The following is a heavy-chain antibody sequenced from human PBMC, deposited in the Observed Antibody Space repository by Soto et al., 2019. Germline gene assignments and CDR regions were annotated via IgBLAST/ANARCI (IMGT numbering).Heavy chain of an antibody. CDR2: IKGKTDGGTT. J-gene: IGHJ6*03. CDR3: TTSGSIVVVVDAEGYYYYYMDV. Sequence: GGSLRLSCAASGFTFSNAWMSWVRQAPGKGLEWVGRIKGKTDGGTTDYAAPVKGRFTISRDDSKNTLYLQMNSLKTEDTAVYYCTTSGSIVVVVDAEGYYYYYMDVWGKGTTVTVSS. D-gene: IGHD2-15*01. V-gene: IGHV3-15*01. CDR1: GFTFSNAW.